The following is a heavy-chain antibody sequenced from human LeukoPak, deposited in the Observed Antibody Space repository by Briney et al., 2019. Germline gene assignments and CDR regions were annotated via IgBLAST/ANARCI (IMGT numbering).Heavy chain of an antibody. CDR1: GFTFDDYA. J-gene: IGHJ4*02. CDR3: VKDAYYDFWSGYIHD. CDR2: ISWNSGSI. D-gene: IGHD3-3*01. V-gene: IGHV3-9*01. Sequence: GGSLRLSCAASGFTFDDYAMHWVRQAPGKGLEWVSGISWNSGSIGYADSVKGRFTISRDNAENSLYLQMNSLRAEDTALYYCVKDAYYDFWSGYIHDWGQGTLVTVSS.